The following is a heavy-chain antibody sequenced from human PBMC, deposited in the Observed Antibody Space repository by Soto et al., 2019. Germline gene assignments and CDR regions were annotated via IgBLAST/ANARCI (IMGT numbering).Heavy chain of an antibody. CDR3: ARGTYDILTGYGYSWFDP. V-gene: IGHV1-2*04. D-gene: IGHD3-9*01. Sequence: ASVKVSCKASGYTFTGYYMHWVRQAPGQGLEWMGWINPNSGGTNYAQKFQGWVTMTRDTSISTAYIELSRLRSDDTAVYYCARGTYDILTGYGYSWFDPWGQGTLVTVSS. CDR1: GYTFTGYY. J-gene: IGHJ5*02. CDR2: INPNSGGT.